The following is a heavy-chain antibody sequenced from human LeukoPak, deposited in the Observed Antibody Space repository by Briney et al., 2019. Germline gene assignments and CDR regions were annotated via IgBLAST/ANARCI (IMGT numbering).Heavy chain of an antibody. CDR3: ARVLSRIAVARIPLGY. D-gene: IGHD6-19*01. J-gene: IGHJ4*02. Sequence: ASVKVSCKASGYTFTGYYMHWVRQAPGQGLEWMGWINPNSGGTNYAQKFQGRVTMTRDTSISTAYMELSRLRSDDTAVYYCARVLSRIAVARIPLGYWGQGTLVTVSS. CDR1: GYTFTGYY. V-gene: IGHV1-2*02. CDR2: INPNSGGT.